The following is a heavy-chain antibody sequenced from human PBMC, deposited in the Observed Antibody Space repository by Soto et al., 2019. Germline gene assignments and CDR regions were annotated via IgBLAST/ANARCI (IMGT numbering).Heavy chain of an antibody. D-gene: IGHD3-10*01. CDR3: ARDRGVNYYYGMDV. J-gene: IGHJ6*02. CDR1: GYTFTSYG. CDR2: ISAYNGNT. V-gene: IGHV1-18*01. Sequence: GASVKVSCKASGYTFTSYGISWVRQAPGQGPEWMGWISAYNGNTNYAQKLQGRVTMTTDTSTSTAYMELRSLRSDDTAVYYCARDRGVNYYYGMDVWGQGTTVTVSS.